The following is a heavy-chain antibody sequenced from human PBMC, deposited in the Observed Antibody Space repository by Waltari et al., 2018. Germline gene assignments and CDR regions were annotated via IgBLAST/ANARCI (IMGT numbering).Heavy chain of an antibody. V-gene: IGHV1-69*01. J-gene: IGHJ3*02. D-gene: IGHD4-4*01. Sequence: QVQLVQSGAEVKKPGSSVTVSCKASGGTFSSYAISWVRPAPGQGLEWMGGIIPIFGTANYAQKFQGRVTITADESTSTAYMELSSLRSEDTAVYYCARPRSLDYSGPDAFDIWGQGTMVTVSS. CDR2: IIPIFGTA. CDR3: ARPRSLDYSGPDAFDI. CDR1: GGTFSSYA.